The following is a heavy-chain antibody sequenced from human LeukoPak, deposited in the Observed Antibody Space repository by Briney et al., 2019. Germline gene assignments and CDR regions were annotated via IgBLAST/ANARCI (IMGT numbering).Heavy chain of an antibody. V-gene: IGHV4-59*12. CDR2: IYYSGST. CDR3: ARLCSSTSCYDDY. J-gene: IGHJ4*02. D-gene: IGHD2-2*01. CDR1: GFTFSSYS. Sequence: GSLRLSCAASGFTFSSYSMNWVRQPPGKGLEWIGYIYYSGSTYYNPSLKSRVTISVDTSKNQFSLKLSSVTAVDTAVYYCARLCSSTSCYDDYWGQGTLVTVSS.